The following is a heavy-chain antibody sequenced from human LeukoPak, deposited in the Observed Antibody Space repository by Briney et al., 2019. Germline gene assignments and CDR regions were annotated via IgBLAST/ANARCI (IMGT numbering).Heavy chain of an antibody. J-gene: IGHJ5*02. V-gene: IGHV4-34*01. CDR2: INHSGST. CDR3: ARTRTVRRYDILTGYSILHNNWFDP. Sequence: SETLSLTCAVYGGSFSGYYWSWIRQPPGKGLEWIGEINHSGSTNYNPSLKSRVTISVDTSKNQFSLKLSSVTAADTAVYYCARTRTVRRYDILTGYSILHNNWFDPWGQGTLVTVSS. D-gene: IGHD3-9*01. CDR1: GGSFSGYY.